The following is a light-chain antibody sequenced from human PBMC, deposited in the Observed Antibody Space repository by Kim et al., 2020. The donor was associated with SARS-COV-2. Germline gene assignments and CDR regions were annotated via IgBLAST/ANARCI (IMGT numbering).Light chain of an antibody. CDR2: DAS. Sequence: ASVGDRVTITCRASQDISNYLNWYQHKPGKTPKLLFYDASDLETGVPSRFSGSGSGTDFTFTISSLQPEDIATYYCQHYDNLPRYTFGQGTKLEI. CDR3: QHYDNLPRYT. CDR1: QDISNY. V-gene: IGKV1-33*01. J-gene: IGKJ2*01.